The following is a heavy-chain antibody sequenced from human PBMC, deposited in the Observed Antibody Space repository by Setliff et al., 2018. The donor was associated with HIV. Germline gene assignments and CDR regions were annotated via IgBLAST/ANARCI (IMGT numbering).Heavy chain of an antibody. J-gene: IGHJ3*02. V-gene: IGHV3-74*01. CDR3: ARVGLGGAFDI. CDR2: VYSAGTTT. Sequence: LRLSCAASGFSFSDFWMHWVRQAPGKGLAWVSRVYSAGTTTTYADSVKGRFTISRDNGKNTLYLQMNSLRAEDSAVYFCARVGLGGAFDIWGQGTKVTVS. CDR1: GFSFSDFW. D-gene: IGHD1-26*01.